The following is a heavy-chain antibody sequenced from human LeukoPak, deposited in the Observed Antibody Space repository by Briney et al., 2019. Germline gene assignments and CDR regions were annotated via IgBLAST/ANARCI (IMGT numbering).Heavy chain of an antibody. D-gene: IGHD5-18*01. V-gene: IGHV1-24*01. CDR3: ATGRYSYGYDFV. CDR1: GYTLTELS. Sequence: ASVKVSCKVSGYTLTELSMHGVRQAPGKGLEWMGGFDPEDGETIYAQKFQGRVTMTEDTSTDTAYMELSSLRSEDTAVYYCATGRYSYGYDFVWGQGTLVTVSS. CDR2: FDPEDGET. J-gene: IGHJ4*02.